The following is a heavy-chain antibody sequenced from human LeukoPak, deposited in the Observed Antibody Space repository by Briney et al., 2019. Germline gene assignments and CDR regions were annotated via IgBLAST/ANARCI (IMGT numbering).Heavy chain of an antibody. CDR2: IYYSGST. CDR3: ARDHPRGAGHAFDI. J-gene: IGHJ3*02. Sequence: SETLSLTCTVSGGSISSSSYYWGWIRQPPGKGLEWIGSIYYSGSTYYNPSLKSRVTISVDTSKNQFSLKLSSVTAADTAVYFCARDHPRGAGHAFDIWGQGTMVTVSS. D-gene: IGHD3-16*01. V-gene: IGHV4-39*07. CDR1: GGSISSSSYY.